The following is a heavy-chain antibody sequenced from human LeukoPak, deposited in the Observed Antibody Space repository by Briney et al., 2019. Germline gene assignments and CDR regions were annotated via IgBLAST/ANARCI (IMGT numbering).Heavy chain of an antibody. D-gene: IGHD1-7*01. Sequence: SGTLSLTCTVSGGSISSYYWSWIRQLPGKGLEWIGYIYYSGSTNYNPSLKSRVTISVDTSKNQFSLKLSSVTAADTAVYYCARDNWNYGSSMDVWGQGTTVTVSS. CDR1: GGSISSYY. CDR3: ARDNWNYGSSMDV. J-gene: IGHJ6*02. CDR2: IYYSGST. V-gene: IGHV4-59*01.